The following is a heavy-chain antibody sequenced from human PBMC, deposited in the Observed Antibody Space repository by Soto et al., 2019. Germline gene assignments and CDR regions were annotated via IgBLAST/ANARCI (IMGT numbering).Heavy chain of an antibody. D-gene: IGHD3-22*01. CDR3: AGDRRSLYHDGSGLDY. CDR2: IYHGGST. CDR1: GGSISSGGYS. V-gene: IGHV4-30-2*06. Sequence: QLQLQESGSGLVRPSQTLSLSCGVSGGSISSGGYSWNWIRQSPGKGLEWIGYIYHGGSTSSNPSIESRVTLSVDTSKNQFSLRMSSVIAADTAVYYCAGDRRSLYHDGSGLDYWGQGILVTVSS. J-gene: IGHJ4*02.